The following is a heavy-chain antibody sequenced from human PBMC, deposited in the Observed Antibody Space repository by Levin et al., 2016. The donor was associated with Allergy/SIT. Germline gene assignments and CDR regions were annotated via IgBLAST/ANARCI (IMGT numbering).Heavy chain of an antibody. D-gene: IGHD3-22*01. Sequence: ASVKVSCKASGYTXTGYYMHWVRQAPGQGLEWMGWINPNSGGTNYAQKFQGRVTMTRDTSISTAYMELSRLRSDDTAVYYCARGFRSYYYDSSGYYDYWGQGTLVTVSS. J-gene: IGHJ4*02. V-gene: IGHV1-2*02. CDR1: GYTXTGYY. CDR2: INPNSGGT. CDR3: ARGFRSYYYDSSGYYDY.